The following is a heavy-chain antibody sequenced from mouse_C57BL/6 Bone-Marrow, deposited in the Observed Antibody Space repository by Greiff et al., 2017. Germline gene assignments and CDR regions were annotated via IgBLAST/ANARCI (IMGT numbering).Heavy chain of an antibody. V-gene: IGHV1-81*01. CDR2: IYPRSGNT. CDR1: GYTFTSYG. D-gene: IGHD1-1*01. J-gene: IGHJ1*03. Sequence: VKLQESGAELARPGASVKLSCKASGYTFTSYGISWVKQRTGQGLEWIGEIYPRSGNTYYNEKFKGKATLTADKSSSTAYMELRSLTSEDSAVYFCASLLLRYWYFDVWGTGTTVTVSS. CDR3: ASLLLRYWYFDV.